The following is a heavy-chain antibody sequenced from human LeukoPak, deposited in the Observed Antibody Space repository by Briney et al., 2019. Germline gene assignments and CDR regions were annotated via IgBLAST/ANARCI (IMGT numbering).Heavy chain of an antibody. CDR2: IYSGGST. J-gene: IGHJ4*02. CDR3: ARLRPSYGSVFDY. CDR1: GFTVSSNY. Sequence: GGSLRLSCAASGFTVSSNYMNWVRQAPGKGLEWVSAIYSGGSTYYTDSVKGRFTISRDNSKNTLYLQMNNLRAEDTAVYYCARLRPSYGSVFDYWGQGTLVTVSS. V-gene: IGHV3-53*01. D-gene: IGHD3-10*01.